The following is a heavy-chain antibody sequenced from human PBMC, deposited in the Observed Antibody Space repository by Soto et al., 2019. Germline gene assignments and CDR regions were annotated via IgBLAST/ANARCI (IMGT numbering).Heavy chain of an antibody. Sequence: PXGTLSVTCTVSGGSVSNSNYYWGWIRQSPGKGLEWIGSVYYRGRSYSKSSVKSRVTISVDTSKNQFSLNLNSVTASDTAVYFCVSQRTSVLTQAYFDYWGPGALVTVSS. V-gene: IGHV4-39*01. CDR1: GGSVSNSNYY. CDR3: VSQRTSVLTQAYFDY. J-gene: IGHJ4*02. D-gene: IGHD2-8*01. CDR2: VYYRGRS.